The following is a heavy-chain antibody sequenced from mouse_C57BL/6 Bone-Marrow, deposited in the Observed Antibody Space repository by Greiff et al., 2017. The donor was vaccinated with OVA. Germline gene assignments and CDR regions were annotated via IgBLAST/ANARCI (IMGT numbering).Heavy chain of an antibody. CDR2: ISYDGSN. J-gene: IGHJ2*01. D-gene: IGHD4-1*01. CDR3: ARVLGQDYFDY. V-gene: IGHV3-6*01. CDR1: GYSITSGYY. Sequence: VQLRQSGPGLVKPSQSLSLTCSVTGYSITSGYYWNWIRQFPGNKLEWMGYISYDGSNNYNPSLKDRISITRDTSKNQFFLKLNSVTTEDTATYYCARVLGQDYFDYWGQGTTLTVSS.